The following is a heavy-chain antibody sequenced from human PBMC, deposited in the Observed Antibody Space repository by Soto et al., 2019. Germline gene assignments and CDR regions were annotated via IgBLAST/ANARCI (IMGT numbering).Heavy chain of an antibody. CDR2: MDPDSGKT. CDR3: ARQHHDYWGGFNGFDP. D-gene: IGHD3-3*01. J-gene: IGHJ5*02. V-gene: IGHV1-8*01. CDR1: GYTFTSHK. Sequence: QVQLVQSGAEVKKPGASVKVSCKASGYTFTSHKINWVRQATGQGLEWMGWMDPDSGKTAYVQKFQGRVTMTRDTSIGTAYMELNSLRDADTAMYYCARQHHDYWGGFNGFDPWGQGTLVNVSS.